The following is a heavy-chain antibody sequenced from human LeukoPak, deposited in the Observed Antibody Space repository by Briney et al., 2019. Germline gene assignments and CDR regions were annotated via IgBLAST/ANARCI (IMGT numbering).Heavy chain of an antibody. CDR2: INAGNGNT. V-gene: IGHV1-3*01. J-gene: IGHJ4*02. D-gene: IGHD5-12*01. CDR3: ARDTGGYDWVRYHFDH. CDR1: GYTFTSYA. Sequence: ASVKVSCKASGYTFTSYAMHWVRQAPGQRLEWMGWINAGNGNTKYSQKFQGRVTITRDTSASTAYMELSSLRSEDTAVYYCARDTGGYDWVRYHFDHWGQGTLVTVSS.